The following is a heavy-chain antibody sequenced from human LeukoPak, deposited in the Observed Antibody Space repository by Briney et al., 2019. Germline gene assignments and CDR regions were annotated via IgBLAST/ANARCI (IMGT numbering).Heavy chain of an antibody. CDR2: IYHSGST. Sequence: PSETLSLTCTVSAYSISSGYYWGWIRQPPGKGLEWIGSIYHSGSTYYNPSLKSRVTISVDTSKNQFSLKLTSVTAADTAVYYCARTTEGGYTYGYFYYYMDVWGKGTTVTISS. V-gene: IGHV4-38-2*02. CDR1: AYSISSGYY. CDR3: ARTTEGGYTYGYFYYYMDV. D-gene: IGHD5-18*01. J-gene: IGHJ6*03.